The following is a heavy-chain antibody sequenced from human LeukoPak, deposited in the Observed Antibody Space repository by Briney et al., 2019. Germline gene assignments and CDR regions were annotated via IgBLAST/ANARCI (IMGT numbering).Heavy chain of an antibody. CDR1: GFTVSSNY. Sequence: GGSLRLSCAASGFTVSSNYMSWVRQAPGQGMERDSVIYSGGSTYYADSVKGRFTISRDNSKNTLYLQMNSLRAEDTAVYYCAMWGVYYYDMDAFDIWGQGTMVTVSS. CDR3: AMWGVYYYDMDAFDI. J-gene: IGHJ3*02. V-gene: IGHV3-66*02. CDR2: IYSGGST. D-gene: IGHD3-22*01.